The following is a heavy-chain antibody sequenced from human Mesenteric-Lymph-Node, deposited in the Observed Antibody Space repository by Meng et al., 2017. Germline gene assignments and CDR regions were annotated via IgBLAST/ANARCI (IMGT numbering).Heavy chain of an antibody. CDR3: ASYTVTTLNFDY. CDR1: GFTFSDYY. D-gene: IGHD4-17*01. V-gene: IGHV3-69-1*01. Sequence: GESLKISCAASGFTFSDYYMNWVRQAPGKGLEWVSSISSSSTIYYADSVKGRFTISRDNAKNSLYLQMNSLRAEDTAVYYCASYTVTTLNFDYWGQGTLVTVSS. CDR2: ISSSSTI. J-gene: IGHJ4*02.